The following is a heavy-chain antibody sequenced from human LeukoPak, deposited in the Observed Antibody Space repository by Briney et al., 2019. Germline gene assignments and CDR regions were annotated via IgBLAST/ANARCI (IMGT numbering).Heavy chain of an antibody. Sequence: PGGSLTLSCAASGFTFSSFRVHWVRQSPGKGLEWVSSISSSSSYIYYADSVRGRFTISRDNAKNSLYLQMNSLRAEDTALYYCARLSTTVTMSADYFDSWGQGTLVTVSS. J-gene: IGHJ4*02. CDR1: GFTFSSFR. CDR3: ARLSTTVTMSADYFDS. D-gene: IGHD4-17*01. V-gene: IGHV3-21*01. CDR2: ISSSSSYI.